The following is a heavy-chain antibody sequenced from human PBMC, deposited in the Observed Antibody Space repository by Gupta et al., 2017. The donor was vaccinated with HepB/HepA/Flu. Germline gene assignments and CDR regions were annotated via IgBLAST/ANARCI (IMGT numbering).Heavy chain of an antibody. CDR3: ARMSKKGFYYYRDV. CDR1: AFSLSSYS. CDR2: ISSTSSYR. J-gene: IGHJ6*03. Sequence: EVQLVDSGGGLVKPGGSLRLSCAASAFSLSSYSMTWVRQAPGKGLEWVSSISSTSSYRHYADSVKGRFTISRDNAKNSLYLQLNRLRAEDTGVYDWARMSKKGFYYYRDVWGNGTTVTVSS. V-gene: IGHV3-21*06.